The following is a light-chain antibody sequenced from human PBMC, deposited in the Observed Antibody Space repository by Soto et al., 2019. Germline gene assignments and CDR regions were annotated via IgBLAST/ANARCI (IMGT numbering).Light chain of an antibody. Sequence: DIVMTQSPAILSVSLGERATLSCLASQSISDNLAWYQQRSGQAPRLLIYGASTRATGVPARFSGSGSGTEFTLTISRLQSDDFAIYYCQQYKSWPPLTFGGGTKV. V-gene: IGKV3-15*01. J-gene: IGKJ4*01. CDR2: GAS. CDR3: QQYKSWPPLT. CDR1: QSISDN.